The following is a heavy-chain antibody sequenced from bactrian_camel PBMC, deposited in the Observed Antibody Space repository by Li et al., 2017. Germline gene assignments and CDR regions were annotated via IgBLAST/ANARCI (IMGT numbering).Heavy chain of an antibody. CDR1: GFTFSSYY. CDR3: AAEHAWGCSWRPDL. CDR2: IDRYGSA. Sequence: HVQLVESGGGLVQPGGSLRLSCAASGFTFSSYYMDWVRQAPGKEREGVAQIDRYGSADYTDSVKGRFTISRDNAKKSLYLQMNNLTSDDTATYYCAAEHAWGCSWRPDLWGQGTQVTVS. D-gene: IGHD5*01. V-gene: IGHV3S1*01. J-gene: IGHJ4*01.